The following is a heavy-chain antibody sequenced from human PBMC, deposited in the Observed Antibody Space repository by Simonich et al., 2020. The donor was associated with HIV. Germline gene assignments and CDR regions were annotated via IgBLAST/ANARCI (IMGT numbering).Heavy chain of an antibody. J-gene: IGHJ4*02. V-gene: IGHV3-9*03. CDR2: ISWNSGSI. D-gene: IGHD6-6*01. CDR3: AKDRYSSSSGSFDY. CDR1: GFTFDDCA. Sequence: EVQLVESGGGLVQPGRSLRLSCAASGFTFDDCAMHWVGQAPGKGRGGVSGISWNSGSIGYADSVKGRFTISRDNAKNSLYLQMNSLRAEDMALYYCAKDRYSSSSGSFDYWGQGTLVTVSS.